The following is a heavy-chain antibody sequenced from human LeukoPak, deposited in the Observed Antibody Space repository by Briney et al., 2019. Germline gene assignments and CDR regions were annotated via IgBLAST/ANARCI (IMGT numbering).Heavy chain of an antibody. J-gene: IGHJ3*02. CDR1: GFTFSSYM. V-gene: IGHV3-23*01. D-gene: IGHD6-13*01. CDR3: ADEGLSRRDAFDI. CDR2: ISSSGGST. Sequence: GGSLRLSCAASGFTFSSYMMSWVRQAPGKGLEWVSVISSSGGSTNYADSVKGRFTIFRDNSKNTLYLQMNSLRAEDTAVYYCADEGLSRRDAFDIWGQGTMVTVSS.